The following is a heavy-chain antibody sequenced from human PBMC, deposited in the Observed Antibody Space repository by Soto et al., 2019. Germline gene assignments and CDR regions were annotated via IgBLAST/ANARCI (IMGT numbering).Heavy chain of an antibody. D-gene: IGHD4-17*01. CDR3: GRRNSGGNWFDP. V-gene: IGHV4-61*01. Sequence: PSETLSLTCTVSGGSVTSGTYFWNWVRQPPGKGLEWIGYISYSGNTDYNPSLKSRATISVDTSKTQFSLKLTSLTAADTAVYYCGRRNSGGNWFDPWGPGTLVTASS. CDR2: ISYSGNT. J-gene: IGHJ5*02. CDR1: GGSVTSGTYF.